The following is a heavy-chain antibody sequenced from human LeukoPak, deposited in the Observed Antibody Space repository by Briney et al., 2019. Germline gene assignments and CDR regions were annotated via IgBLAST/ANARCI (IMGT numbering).Heavy chain of an antibody. CDR3: ARVGTMIVVANDY. CDR2: INHSGST. D-gene: IGHD3-22*01. CDR1: GGSISSGSYY. V-gene: IGHV4-39*07. J-gene: IGHJ4*02. Sequence: SETLSLTCTVSGGSISSGSYYWSWIRQPPGKGLEWIGEINHSGSTNYNPSLKSRVTISVDTSKNQFSLKLSSVTAADTAVYYCARVGTMIVVANDYWGQGTLVTVSS.